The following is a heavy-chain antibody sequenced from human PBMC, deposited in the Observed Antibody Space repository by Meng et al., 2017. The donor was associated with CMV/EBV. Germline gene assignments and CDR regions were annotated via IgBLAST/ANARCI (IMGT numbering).Heavy chain of an antibody. D-gene: IGHD2-8*01. CDR2: IAHDGSAK. Sequence: QVLVVASGGGSVPPGVFLRLSCAASGFTFSSSAMHWVRQPLGKGLEWVSFIAHDGSAKTYTDSVKGRFTISRDDSENTVYLEMNSLRVEDTAVYYCAKDLYYSFDYWGQGTLVTVSS. V-gene: IGHV3-30*02. CDR3: AKDLYYSFDY. CDR1: GFTFSSSA. J-gene: IGHJ4*02.